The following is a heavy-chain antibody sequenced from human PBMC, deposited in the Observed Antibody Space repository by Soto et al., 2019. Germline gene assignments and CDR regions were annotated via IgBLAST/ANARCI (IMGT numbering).Heavy chain of an antibody. CDR3: ARLNGYCVSTNCHGYYGMDV. CDR2: FFIGGNT. V-gene: IGHV4-39*01. J-gene: IGHJ6*01. Sequence: PSETLSLTCTVSGGSISSSTYYWGWMRQPPGKGLEWIASFFIGGNTYYNPSLLSRVTISVDTSKNEFSLRLSSVTAADTAVYYCARLNGYCVSTNCHGYYGMDVWGQGTTVTVSS. D-gene: IGHD2-2*03. CDR1: GGSISSSTYY.